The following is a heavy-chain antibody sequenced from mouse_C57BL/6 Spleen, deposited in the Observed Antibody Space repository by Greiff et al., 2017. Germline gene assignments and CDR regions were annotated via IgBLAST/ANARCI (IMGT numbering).Heavy chain of an antibody. V-gene: IGHV1-26*01. CDR3: ARAAQVSPWFAY. CDR2: INPNNGGT. J-gene: IGHJ3*01. CDR1: GYTFTDYY. D-gene: IGHD3-2*02. Sequence: DVQLQQSGPELVKPGASVKISCKASGYTFTDYYMNWVKQSHGKSLEWIGDINPNNGGTSYNQKFKGKATLTVDKSSSTAYMELRSLTSEDSAVYYCARAAQVSPWFAYWGQGTLVTVSA.